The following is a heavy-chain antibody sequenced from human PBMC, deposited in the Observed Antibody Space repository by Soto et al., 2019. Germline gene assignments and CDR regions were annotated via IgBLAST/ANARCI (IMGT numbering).Heavy chain of an antibody. Sequence: QVHLVQSGAEVKKPGASVKVSCKASGYTFTSYGITWVRQAPGQGLEWMGWISAHNGNTDYAQKLQGRVIVTRDTSTSTASMELRSLISDDTAVYYCARGTYGDYWGQGALVTVSS. CDR1: GYTFTSYG. J-gene: IGHJ4*02. CDR3: ARGTYGDY. CDR2: ISAHNGNT. V-gene: IGHV1-18*01. D-gene: IGHD4-17*01.